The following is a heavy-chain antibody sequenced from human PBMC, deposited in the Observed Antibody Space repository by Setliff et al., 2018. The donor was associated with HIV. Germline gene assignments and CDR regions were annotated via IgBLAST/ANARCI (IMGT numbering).Heavy chain of an antibody. CDR1: GDSVSSASYY. J-gene: IGHJ6*03. Sequence: SETLSLTCTVSGDSVSSASYYWSWIRQPPGKGLEWIGYIYYSGPTKYNPSLKSRVTISVDTSKNQFSLKLSSVTAADTAVYYCASEAWTSYRSSSGYYYYYMDVWGKGTTVTVSS. CDR2: IYYSGPT. CDR3: ASEAWTSYRSSSGYYYYYMDV. D-gene: IGHD6-6*01. V-gene: IGHV4-61*01.